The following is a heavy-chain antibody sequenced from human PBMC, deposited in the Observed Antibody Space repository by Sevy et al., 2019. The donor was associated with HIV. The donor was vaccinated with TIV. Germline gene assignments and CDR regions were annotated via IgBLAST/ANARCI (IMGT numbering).Heavy chain of an antibody. CDR3: ARLFSCGGDCYYLDY. J-gene: IGHJ4*02. CDR2: MSHDGNYK. CDR1: GFTFSDYD. V-gene: IGHV3-30*04. D-gene: IGHD2-21*02. Sequence: GGSLRLSCAASGFTFSDYDMHWVRQAPGKGLEWVAVMSHDGNYKNHADSVKVRFTISRDNFKIRLYLQMNSLRVEDTAVYFCARLFSCGGDCYYLDYWGQGAPVTVSS.